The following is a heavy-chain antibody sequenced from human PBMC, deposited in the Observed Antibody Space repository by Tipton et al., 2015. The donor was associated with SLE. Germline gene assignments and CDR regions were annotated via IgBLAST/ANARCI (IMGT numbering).Heavy chain of an antibody. CDR3: ASPRGELGAFDI. Sequence: LRLSCTVSGGSISSHYWSWIRQPPGKGLEWIGYIYYSGSTNYNPSLKSRVTISVDTSKNQFSLKLSSVTAADTAVYYCASPRGELGAFDIWGQGTMATVSS. V-gene: IGHV4-59*11. CDR1: GGSISSHY. J-gene: IGHJ3*02. CDR2: IYYSGST. D-gene: IGHD1-26*01.